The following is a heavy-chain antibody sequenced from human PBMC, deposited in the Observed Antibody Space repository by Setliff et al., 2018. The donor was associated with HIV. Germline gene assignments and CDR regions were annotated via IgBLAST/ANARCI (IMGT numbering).Heavy chain of an antibody. CDR3: VRGVQSPPHYSYYYMDV. J-gene: IGHJ6*03. CDR1: GGTFSSYA. V-gene: IGHV1-69*04. D-gene: IGHD3-3*01. Sequence: SVKVSCKASGGTFSSYAISWVRQAPGQGLDWMGRIIPILGVANYAQRFQGKVTIAADKSTSTAYMELTSLRFDDTAMYYCVRGVQSPPHYSYYYMDVWGEGTMVTVSS. CDR2: IIPILGVA.